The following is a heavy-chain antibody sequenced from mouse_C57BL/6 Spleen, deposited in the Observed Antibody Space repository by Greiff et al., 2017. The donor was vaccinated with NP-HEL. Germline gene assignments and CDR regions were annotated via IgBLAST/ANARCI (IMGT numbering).Heavy chain of an antibody. D-gene: IGHD1-1*01. CDR1: GFTFSSYA. Sequence: EVQLVESGEGLVKPGGSLKLSCAASGFTFSSYAMSWVRQTPEKRLEWVAYISSGGDYIYYADTVKGRFTISRDNARNTLYLQMSSLKSEDTAMDYCTRYGSSTSAYAMDYWGQGTSVTVSS. V-gene: IGHV5-9-1*02. J-gene: IGHJ4*01. CDR3: TRYGSSTSAYAMDY. CDR2: ISSGGDYI.